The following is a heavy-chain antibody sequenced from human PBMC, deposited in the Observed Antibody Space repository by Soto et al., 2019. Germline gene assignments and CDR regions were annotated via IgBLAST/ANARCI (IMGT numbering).Heavy chain of an antibody. CDR3: ARGVGATNFDY. D-gene: IGHD1-26*01. J-gene: IGHJ4*02. Sequence: QVQLVESGGGVVQPGRSLRLSCAASGFTFSSYAMHWVRQAPGKGLEWVAVISYDGSNKYYADSVKGRFTISRDNSKNTLYLQMNILRAEDTAVYYCARGVGATNFDYWGQGTLVTVSS. CDR2: ISYDGSNK. V-gene: IGHV3-30-3*01. CDR1: GFTFSSYA.